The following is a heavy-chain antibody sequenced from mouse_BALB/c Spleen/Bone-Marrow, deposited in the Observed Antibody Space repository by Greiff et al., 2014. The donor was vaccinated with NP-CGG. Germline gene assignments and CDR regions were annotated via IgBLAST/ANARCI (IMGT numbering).Heavy chain of an antibody. Sequence: VKLMESGAELMKPGASVKISCKATGYTFSSYWIEWVKQRPGHGLEWIGEILPGSGSTIYNEKFKGKATFTADTSSNTAYMQHSSLTTEDSDVYDCAREEYYGSSYFDYWGQGTPVTVSS. J-gene: IGHJ2*01. D-gene: IGHD1-1*01. V-gene: IGHV1-9*01. CDR1: GYTFSSYW. CDR3: AREEYYGSSYFDY. CDR2: ILPGSGST.